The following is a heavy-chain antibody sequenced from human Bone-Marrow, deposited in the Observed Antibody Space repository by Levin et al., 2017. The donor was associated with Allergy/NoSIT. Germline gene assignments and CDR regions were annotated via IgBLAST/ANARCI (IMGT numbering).Heavy chain of an antibody. J-gene: IGHJ6*02. CDR3: ARAGPWIQPYYYYGMDV. D-gene: IGHD5-18*01. CDR1: GGTFSSYA. CDR2: IIPIFGTA. V-gene: IGHV1-69*01. Sequence: KISCKASGGTFSSYAISWVRQAPGQGLEWMGGIIPIFGTANYAQKFQGRVTITADESTSTAYMELSSLRSEDTAVYYCARAGPWIQPYYYYGMDVWGQGTTVTVSS.